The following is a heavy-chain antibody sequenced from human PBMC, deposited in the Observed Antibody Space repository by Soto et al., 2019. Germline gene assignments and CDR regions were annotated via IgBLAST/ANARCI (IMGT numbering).Heavy chain of an antibody. CDR1: GYSISSYNY. CDR3: AIDLNVYRHYDMDV. Sequence: NPSENLSLTCAVSGYSISSYNYWGWIRQPPGKGLEWIGSIYHGGSTYYNPSLRSRVTISVDTSQNQFSLKVSSVTAADTAVYYCAIDLNVYRHYDMDVCGHPSTVTVSS. CDR2: IYHGGST. D-gene: IGHD3-16*02. V-gene: IGHV4-38-2*01. J-gene: IGHJ6*01.